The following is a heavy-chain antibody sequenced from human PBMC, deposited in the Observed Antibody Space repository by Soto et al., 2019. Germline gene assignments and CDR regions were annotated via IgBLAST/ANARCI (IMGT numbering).Heavy chain of an antibody. V-gene: IGHV3-30*18. J-gene: IGHJ4*02. CDR3: AKEGGLSGSYYISSSYYFDY. CDR1: GFTFSSYG. D-gene: IGHD1-26*01. Sequence: GGSLRLSCAASGFTFSSYGMHWVRQAPGKGLEWVAIISYNGSNTYYADSVKGRFTISRDNSKNTLYLQMNSLRAEDTSVYYCAKEGGLSGSYYISSSYYFDYWGQGTLVTVSS. CDR2: ISYNGSNT.